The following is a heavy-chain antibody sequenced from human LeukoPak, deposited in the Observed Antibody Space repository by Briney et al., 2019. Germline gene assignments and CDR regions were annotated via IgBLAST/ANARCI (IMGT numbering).Heavy chain of an antibody. D-gene: IGHD3-22*01. CDR2: IRYDGTNK. V-gene: IGHV3-30*02. J-gene: IGHJ4*02. CDR3: VGGDYHDSSGYSQFDY. CDR1: GFIFNNYG. Sequence: GGSLRLSCAASGFIFNNYGMHWVRQAPGKGLEWVAFIRYDGTNKYYADSVKGRFTISRDNSKNTLSLQMNSLRVEDTAVYYCVGGDYHDSSGYSQFDYWGQGTLVTVSS.